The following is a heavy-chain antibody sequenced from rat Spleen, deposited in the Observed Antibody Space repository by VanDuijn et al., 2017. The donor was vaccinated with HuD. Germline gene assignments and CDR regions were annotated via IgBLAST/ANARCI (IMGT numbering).Heavy chain of an antibody. CDR2: ISFDGSST. Sequence: EVQLVESGGGLVPPGRSMKLSCFASGFNFSNYDMAWVRQAQTKGLEWVASISFDGSSTYYRDSVKGRFAISIDNAKSTLYVQMDSLRSEATATDYFTTEYYWFAYWGQGVMVTVSS. CDR3: TTEYYWFAY. CDR1: GFNFSNYD. D-gene: IGHD1-1*01. V-gene: IGHV5-20*01. J-gene: IGHJ2*01.